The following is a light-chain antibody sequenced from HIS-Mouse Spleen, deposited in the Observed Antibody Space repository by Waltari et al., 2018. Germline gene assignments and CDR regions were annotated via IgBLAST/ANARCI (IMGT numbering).Light chain of an antibody. CDR2: GNN. Sequence: QSVLTQPPSASGTPGQRGTISCSGRSSTIGSNYVSWYQHLPGTAPKLLIYGNNQRPSGVPDRFSGSKSGTLASLAISGLRSEDEADYYCAAWDDSLSAWVFGGGTKLTVL. CDR1: SSTIGSNY. J-gene: IGLJ3*02. V-gene: IGLV1-47*01. CDR3: AAWDDSLSAWV.